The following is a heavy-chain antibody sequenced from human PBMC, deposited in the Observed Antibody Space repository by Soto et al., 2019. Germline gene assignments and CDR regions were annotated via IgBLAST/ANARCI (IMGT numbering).Heavy chain of an antibody. D-gene: IGHD2-15*01. Sequence: SETLSLTCAVYGGSFSGYYWSWIRQPPGKGLEWIGYIYYSGSTNYNPSLKSRVTISVDTSKNQFSLKLSSVTAADTAVYYCARHRYCSGGSCFYDYYYMDVWGKGTTVTVSS. CDR1: GGSFSGYY. CDR3: ARHRYCSGGSCFYDYYYMDV. CDR2: IYYSGST. J-gene: IGHJ6*03. V-gene: IGHV4-59*08.